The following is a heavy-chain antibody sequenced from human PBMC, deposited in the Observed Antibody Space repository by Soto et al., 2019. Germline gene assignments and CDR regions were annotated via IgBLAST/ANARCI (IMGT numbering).Heavy chain of an antibody. Sequence: QVQLQQWGAGLLKPSETLSLTCAVYGGSFSGYYWSWIRQPPGKGLEWIGEINHSGSTNYNPSLKSRVTISVDTSKNQFSLKRGSVPAADTAVYYCARGPGLSLSSSHFDYWGQGTLVTVSS. CDR2: INHSGST. V-gene: IGHV4-34*01. J-gene: IGHJ4*02. CDR3: ARGPGLSLSSSHFDY. D-gene: IGHD6-13*01. CDR1: GGSFSGYY.